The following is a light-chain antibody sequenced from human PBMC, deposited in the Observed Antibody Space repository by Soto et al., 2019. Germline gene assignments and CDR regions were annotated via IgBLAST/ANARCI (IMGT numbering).Light chain of an antibody. Sequence: SYELTQPPSVSVSPGQTARITCSGDALAKKYAYWYQQKPGQAPVLVIYKDSERPSGIPERFSGSSSGATVTLTISGVQAEDEADYYCQSADNTDTWVLGGGTKVTVL. CDR3: QSADNTDTWV. CDR1: ALAKKY. CDR2: KDS. V-gene: IGLV3-25*03. J-gene: IGLJ3*02.